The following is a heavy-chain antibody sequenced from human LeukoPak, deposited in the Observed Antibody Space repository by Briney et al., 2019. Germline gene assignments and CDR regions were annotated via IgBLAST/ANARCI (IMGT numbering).Heavy chain of an antibody. CDR3: AKTYASGRPFDY. CDR2: VNPSGGST. J-gene: IGHJ4*02. V-gene: IGHV1-46*01. CDR1: GYTFTSYY. Sequence: GASVKVSCKASGYTFTSYYMHWVRQAPGQGREWMGIVNPSGGSTSYAQKFRGRVTMTRDMSTSTVYMELGRLRSEGTAVYYCAKTYASGRPFDYWGQGTLVTVSS. D-gene: IGHD3-10*01.